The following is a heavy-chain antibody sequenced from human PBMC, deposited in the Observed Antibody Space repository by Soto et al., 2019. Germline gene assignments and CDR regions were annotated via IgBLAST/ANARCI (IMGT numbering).Heavy chain of an antibody. CDR3: AKDHDEDFGYDLDYFDY. D-gene: IGHD5-12*01. J-gene: IGHJ4*02. Sequence: GGSLRLSCAASGFSFSTYGMHWVRQAPGKGLEWVSYISSSSSTIYYADSVKGRFTISRDNAKNSLYLQMNSLRAEDTAFYYCAKDHDEDFGYDLDYFDYWGQGTLVTVSS. V-gene: IGHV3-48*01. CDR2: ISSSSSTI. CDR1: GFSFSTYG.